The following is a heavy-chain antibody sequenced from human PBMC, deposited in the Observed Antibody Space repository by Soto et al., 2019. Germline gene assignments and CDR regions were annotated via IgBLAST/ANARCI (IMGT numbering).Heavy chain of an antibody. D-gene: IGHD1-26*01. Sequence: GESLKISCKASRYRFANYWIGWVRQMPGKGLELMGIIYPDDSDTRYSPSFQGQVTISADKAITPAYLQWSSLKASDTAMYYCARFPSGRDPNWFDPGGQGTLVTVSS. V-gene: IGHV5-51*01. J-gene: IGHJ5*02. CDR3: ARFPSGRDPNWFDP. CDR2: IYPDDSDT. CDR1: RYRFANYW.